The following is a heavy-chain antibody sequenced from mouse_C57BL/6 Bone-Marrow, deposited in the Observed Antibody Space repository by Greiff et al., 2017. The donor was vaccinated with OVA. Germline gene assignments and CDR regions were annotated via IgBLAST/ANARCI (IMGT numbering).Heavy chain of an antibody. CDR1: GYTFTSYG. CDR2: IYPRSGNT. CDR3: ARGAYYAMDY. Sequence: VKLQQSGAELARPGASVKLSCKASGYTFTSYGISWVKQRTGQGLEWIGEIYPRSGNTYYNEKFKGKATLTADKSSSTAYMELRSLTSEDSAVYFCARGAYYAMDYWGQGTSVTVSS. J-gene: IGHJ4*01. V-gene: IGHV1-81*01.